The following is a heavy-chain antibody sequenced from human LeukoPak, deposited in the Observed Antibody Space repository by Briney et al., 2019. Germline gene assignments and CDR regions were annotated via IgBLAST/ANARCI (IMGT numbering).Heavy chain of an antibody. J-gene: IGHJ4*02. Sequence: GGSLRLSCSASGFTFSTYAMHWVRQAPGKGLEYVAAISSDGDSTYYADSVKGRFTISRDNSKNTLYLQMSSLRAEDTAVYYCARALSSGRLDYWGQGTLVTVSS. CDR3: ARALSSGRLDY. CDR1: GFTFSTYA. D-gene: IGHD6-19*01. CDR2: ISSDGDST. V-gene: IGHV3-64D*06.